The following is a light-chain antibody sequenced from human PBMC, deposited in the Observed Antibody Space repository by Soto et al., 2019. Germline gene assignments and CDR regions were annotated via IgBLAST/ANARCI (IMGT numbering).Light chain of an antibody. CDR3: QQYNKGPRT. V-gene: IGKV3-15*01. Sequence: EIVMTQSPATLSVSPGERATLSCRAGQSVNNNLAWYQQKPGQAPRLLIYGASTRATGIPARCNGSGSGAEFTLTISSLQSEDFAVYYCQQYNKGPRTFGQGTKVELK. J-gene: IGKJ1*01. CDR1: QSVNNN. CDR2: GAS.